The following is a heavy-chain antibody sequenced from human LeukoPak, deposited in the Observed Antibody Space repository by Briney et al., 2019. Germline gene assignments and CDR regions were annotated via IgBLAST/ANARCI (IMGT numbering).Heavy chain of an antibody. J-gene: IGHJ4*02. CDR3: GFSEGDF. CDR1: AGCVNNGGHF. CDR2: IFTGGNT. V-gene: IGHV4-61*02. Sequence: PSQTLSLTCTVSAGCVNNGGHFWTWIRQPAGKGLEWIGRIFTGGNTNYNPSLENRLTTSIDTSKNQFSLELSSVTAADTAMYFCGFSEGDFWGQGALVTVSS. D-gene: IGHD6-25*01.